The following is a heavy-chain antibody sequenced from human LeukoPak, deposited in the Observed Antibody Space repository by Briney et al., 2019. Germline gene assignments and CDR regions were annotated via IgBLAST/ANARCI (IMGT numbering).Heavy chain of an antibody. J-gene: IGHJ3*02. CDR3: ASRLAAGSPYRDPAPTSAFDI. V-gene: IGHV4-61*01. D-gene: IGHD3-10*01. CDR1: GGSISSSSYY. CDR2: IYYSGST. Sequence: SETLSLTCTVSGGSISSSSYYWSWIRQPPGKGLEWIGYIYYSGSTNYNPSLKSRVTISVDTSKNQFSLKLSSVTAADTAVYYCASRLAAGSPYRDPAPTSAFDIWGQGTMVTVSS.